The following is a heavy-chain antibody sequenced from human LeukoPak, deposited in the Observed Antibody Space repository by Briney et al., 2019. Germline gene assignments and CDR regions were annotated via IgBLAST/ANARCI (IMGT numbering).Heavy chain of an antibody. CDR3: AKDSQYYYDSSEYYFDY. D-gene: IGHD3-22*01. CDR2: IRYDGSNK. J-gene: IGHJ4*02. Sequence: PGGSLRLSCAASGFTFSSYWMSWVRQAPGKGLEWVAFIRYDGSNKYYADSVKGRFTISRDNSKNTLYLQMNSLRAEDTAVYYCAKDSQYYYDSSEYYFDYWGQGTLVTVSS. CDR1: GFTFSSYW. V-gene: IGHV3-30*02.